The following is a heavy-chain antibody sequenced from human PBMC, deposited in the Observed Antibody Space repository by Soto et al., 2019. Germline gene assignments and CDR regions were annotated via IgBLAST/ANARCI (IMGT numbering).Heavy chain of an antibody. V-gene: IGHV3-33*06. Sequence: PGGSLRLSCAASGFTFSSYGMHWVRQAPGKGLEWVAIIWYDGVNKNYIDSVKGRFTISRDNSKNTLYLQMNSLRAEDTAVYYCAKAGSWQWLAQVDYWGQGTLVTVSS. CDR1: GFTFSSYG. J-gene: IGHJ4*02. CDR3: AKAGSWQWLAQVDY. D-gene: IGHD6-19*01. CDR2: IWYDGVNK.